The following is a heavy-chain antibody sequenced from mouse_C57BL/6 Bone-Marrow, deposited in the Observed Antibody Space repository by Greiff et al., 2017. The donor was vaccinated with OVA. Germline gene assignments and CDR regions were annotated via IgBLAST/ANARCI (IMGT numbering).Heavy chain of an antibody. Sequence: VQLVESGPELVKPGASVKISCKASGYAFSSSWMHWVKQRPGKGLEWIGRLYPGDGDPNYNGKFKGKATLTSDKSSITAYIQLSSLTSEDSAVYFCARLGDCWGQGTTLTVSS. CDR1: GYAFSSSW. V-gene: IGHV1-82*01. J-gene: IGHJ2*01. D-gene: IGHD4-1*01. CDR2: LYPGDGDP. CDR3: ARLGDC.